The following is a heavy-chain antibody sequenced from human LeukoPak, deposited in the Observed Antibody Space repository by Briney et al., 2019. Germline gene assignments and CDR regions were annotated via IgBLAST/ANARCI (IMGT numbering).Heavy chain of an antibody. CDR1: GGSVSSSNW. J-gene: IGHJ4*02. Sequence: SETLSLTCAVSGGSVSSSNWWSWVRQPPGKGLEWIGAIYHSGPTTYNPSLKSRVTISVDKSKNQFSLKLSSVTAADTAVYYCARRGDGYGHFDFWGQGTLVTVSS. CDR2: IYHSGPT. CDR3: ARRGDGYGHFDF. D-gene: IGHD5-24*01. V-gene: IGHV4-4*02.